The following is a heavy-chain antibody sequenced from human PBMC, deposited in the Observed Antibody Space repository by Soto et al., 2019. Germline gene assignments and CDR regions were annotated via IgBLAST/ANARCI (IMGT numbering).Heavy chain of an antibody. CDR2: INHSGST. CDR1: GGSFSGYY. CDR3: ARGWGRIFDY. V-gene: IGHV4-34*01. J-gene: IGHJ4*02. D-gene: IGHD7-27*01. Sequence: QVQLQPWGAGLWKPSETLSLTCAVYGGSFSGYYWNWIRQPPGKGLEWIGEINHSGSTNYNPSLKSRVTISVDTSKNQFSLKLSSVTAADTAVYYCARGWGRIFDYWGQGTLVTVSS.